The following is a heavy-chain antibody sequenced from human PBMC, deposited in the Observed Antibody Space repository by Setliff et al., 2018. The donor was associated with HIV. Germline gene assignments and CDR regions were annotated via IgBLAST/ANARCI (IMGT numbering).Heavy chain of an antibody. CDR3: ARTVKTTLGDLLSPYYYYMDL. CDR1: GYAFINYG. J-gene: IGHJ6*03. D-gene: IGHD3-16*01. Sequence: ASVKVSCKAYGYAFINYGITWVRQAPGQGLEWMGWMSTYSGNTDYAQNVQGRFTMTSDTSTTTAYMELRNLRSNDSAVYYCARTVKTTLGDLLSPYYYYMDLWGKGTTVTVSS. CDR2: MSTYSGNT. V-gene: IGHV1-18*01.